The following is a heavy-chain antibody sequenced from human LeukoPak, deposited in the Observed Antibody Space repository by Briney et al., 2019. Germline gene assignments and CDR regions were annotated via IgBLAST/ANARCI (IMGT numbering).Heavy chain of an antibody. Sequence: GGSLRLSCAASGFTFSSYAMHWVRQAPGKGLEWVAVISYDGSNKYYADSVKGRFTISRDNSKNTLYLQMNSLRAEDTAVYYCARDPLVPTRWYYYDSSGRYGMDVWGQGTTVTVSS. CDR1: GFTFSSYA. CDR3: ARDPLVPTRWYYYDSSGRYGMDV. V-gene: IGHV3-30*04. CDR2: ISYDGSNK. D-gene: IGHD3-22*01. J-gene: IGHJ6*02.